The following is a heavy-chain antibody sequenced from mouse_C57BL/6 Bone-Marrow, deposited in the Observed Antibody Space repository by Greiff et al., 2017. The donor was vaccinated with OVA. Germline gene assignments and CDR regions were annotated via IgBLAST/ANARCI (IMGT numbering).Heavy chain of an antibody. V-gene: IGHV2-5*01. CDR3: AKRELGREYFDV. CDR2: IWRGGST. J-gene: IGHJ1*03. D-gene: IGHD4-1*01. Sequence: VKLQESGPGLVQPSQSLSITCTVSGFSLTSYGVHWVRQSPGKGLEWLGVIWRGGSTDYNAAFMSRLSITKDNSKSQVFFKMNSLQADDTAIYYCAKRELGREYFDVWGTGTTVTVSS. CDR1: GFSLTSYG.